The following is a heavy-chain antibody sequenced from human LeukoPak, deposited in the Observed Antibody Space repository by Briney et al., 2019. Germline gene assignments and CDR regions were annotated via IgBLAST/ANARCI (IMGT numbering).Heavy chain of an antibody. CDR1: GGSLRNNNW. J-gene: IGHJ4*02. CDR3: AGAPWGPYDF. D-gene: IGHD7-27*01. CDR2: TFHSGHT. V-gene: IGHV4-4*02. Sequence: PSGTLSLTCAVSGGSLRNNNWWSWVRQPPGKGLEWIGETFHSGHTNYNPSLKSRVAISVDTSKKQFSLRLSSVTAADTAVYYCAGAPWGPYDFWGQGTLVTVSS.